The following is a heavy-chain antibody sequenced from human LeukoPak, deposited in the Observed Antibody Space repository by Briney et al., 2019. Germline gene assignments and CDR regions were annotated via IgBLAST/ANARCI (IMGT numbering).Heavy chain of an antibody. CDR1: GVSISRHY. V-gene: IGHV4-4*07. J-gene: IGHJ4*02. CDR3: ARDGRDCSGGSCFD. CDR2: IYSSGTT. Sequence: SETLSLTCTVSGVSISRHYWSWIRQPAGKGLEWIGRIYSSGTTNYNPSLKSRVTMSVDTSKNQLSLRLSSVTAADTAVYYCARDGRDCSGGSCFDWGQGTLVTVSS. D-gene: IGHD2-15*01.